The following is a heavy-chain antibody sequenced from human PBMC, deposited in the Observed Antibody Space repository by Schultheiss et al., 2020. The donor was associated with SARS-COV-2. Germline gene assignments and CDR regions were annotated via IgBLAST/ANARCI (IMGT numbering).Heavy chain of an antibody. V-gene: IGHV3-33*01. J-gene: IGHJ6*04. CDR3: ARDRIVYRVRALGLKMDV. D-gene: IGHD2-15*01. Sequence: GGSLRLSCAASGFTFSSYGMHWVRQAPGKGLEWVGIIWYDGTDKYYADSVRGRFTISRDNSKNTLYLQMNSLRAEDTAVYYCARDRIVYRVRALGLKMDVWGKGTTVTVSS. CDR1: GFTFSSYG. CDR2: IWYDGTDK.